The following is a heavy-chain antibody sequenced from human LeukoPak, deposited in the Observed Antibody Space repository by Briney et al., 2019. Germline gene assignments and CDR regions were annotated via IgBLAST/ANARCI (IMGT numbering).Heavy chain of an antibody. J-gene: IGHJ4*02. D-gene: IGHD6-13*01. Sequence: SETLSLTCTVSGGSISSGSYYWSWIRQPAGKGLEWIGRSYTSGSTNYNASLKSRVTISVGTSKNQFSLKLSSVTAADTAVYYCARDPDPYSSSWYFFYWGQGTLVTVSS. CDR1: GGSISSGSYY. CDR3: ARDPDPYSSSWYFFY. V-gene: IGHV4-61*02. CDR2: SYTSGST.